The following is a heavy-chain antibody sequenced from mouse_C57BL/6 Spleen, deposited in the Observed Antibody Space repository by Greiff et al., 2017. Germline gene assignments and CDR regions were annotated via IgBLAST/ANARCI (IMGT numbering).Heavy chain of an antibody. Sequence: QVQLKQPGAELVKPGASVKLSCKASGYTFTSYWMHWVKQRPGRGLEWIGRIDPNSGGTKYNEKFKSKATLTVDKPASTAYMQLSSLTSEDSAVYYCARCDYDLDYWGQGTTLTVSS. J-gene: IGHJ2*01. CDR2: IDPNSGGT. V-gene: IGHV1-72*01. CDR3: ARCDYDLDY. CDR1: GYTFTSYW. D-gene: IGHD2-4*01.